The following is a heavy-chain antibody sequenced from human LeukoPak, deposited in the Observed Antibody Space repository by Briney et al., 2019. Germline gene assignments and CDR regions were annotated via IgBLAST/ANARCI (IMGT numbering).Heavy chain of an antibody. CDR2: ISWNSGSI. CDR1: GFTLYDYA. J-gene: IGHJ6*02. CDR3: AKDLSQGYGMDV. V-gene: IGHV3-9*01. Sequence: GGSLRLSCAASGFTLYDYAMNWVREAAGKGLECFSGISWNSGSIGYAESVKGRFIISRDNAKSSLYLQMNSLRAEDTALYYCAKDLSQGYGMDVWGQGTTVTVSS.